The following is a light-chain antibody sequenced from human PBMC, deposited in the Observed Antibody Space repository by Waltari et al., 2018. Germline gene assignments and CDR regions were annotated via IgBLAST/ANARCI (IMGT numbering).Light chain of an antibody. CDR1: QDISNY. Sequence: SVGDRVTITCQASQDISNYLNWYQQKPGKAPKLLIYGSSDLETGVPSTFSGSGSGTDFTFTISSLQPEDIAIYYCQQYDSLPITFGQGTRLEIK. V-gene: IGKV1-33*01. CDR2: GSS. J-gene: IGKJ5*01. CDR3: QQYDSLPIT.